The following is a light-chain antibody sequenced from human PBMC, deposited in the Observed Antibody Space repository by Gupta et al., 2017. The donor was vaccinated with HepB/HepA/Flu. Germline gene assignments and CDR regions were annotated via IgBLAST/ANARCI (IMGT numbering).Light chain of an antibody. Sequence: SSELTQPSSMSVSPGQTARSTCSGEALATQYIYWYHQKPGQAPGLVIYKDRDRPPAIHDRFSASGTTTTLTTXWXQAEDEXDYYCHYPDTTGSNMAFGGGTKVTVL. V-gene: IGLV3-25*03. CDR1: ALATQY. CDR2: KDR. CDR3: HYPDTTGSNMA. J-gene: IGLJ2*01.